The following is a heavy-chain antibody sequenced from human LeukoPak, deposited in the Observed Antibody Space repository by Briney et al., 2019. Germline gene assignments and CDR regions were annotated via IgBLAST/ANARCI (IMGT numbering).Heavy chain of an antibody. Sequence: GSLRLSCAASGFTFSSYSMNWIRQSPGKGLEWIGYILSSGSTHHNPSLTGRISLSVDTSKNQFSLKLSSVTAADTAVYYCARRVISEFSIDKGNWLDPWGQGTLVTVSS. D-gene: IGHD3-3*02. CDR2: ILSSGST. V-gene: IGHV4-4*09. J-gene: IGHJ5*02. CDR1: GFTFSSYS. CDR3: ARRVISEFSIDKGNWLDP.